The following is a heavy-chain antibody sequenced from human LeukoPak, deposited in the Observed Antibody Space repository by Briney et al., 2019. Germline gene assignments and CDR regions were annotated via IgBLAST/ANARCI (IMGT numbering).Heavy chain of an antibody. D-gene: IGHD6-13*01. J-gene: IGHJ6*02. CDR1: GGSFSGHY. Sequence: SETLSLTCAVYGGSFSGHYWSWLRQPPGKGLEWIGEINPSGSTNYNPSLKSRVTISLDTSKNQFSLKLSSVNAADTAVYYCAREKAAAGMYYGMDVWGQGTTVTVSS. V-gene: IGHV4-34*01. CDR3: AREKAAAGMYYGMDV. CDR2: INPSGST.